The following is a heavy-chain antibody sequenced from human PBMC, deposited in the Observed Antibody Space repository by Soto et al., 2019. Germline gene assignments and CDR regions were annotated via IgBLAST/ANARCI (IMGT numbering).Heavy chain of an antibody. J-gene: IGHJ4*02. CDR1: GFTFSNYG. CDR3: ARESEDLTSNFDY. Sequence: GGSLRLSCTASGFTFSNYGINWVRQAPGKGLEWVAAISHDGSAKHYADSVKGRFTISRDNSKNTVFLEMTSLRVEDTAVYYCARESEDLTSNFDYWGQGTLVTVSS. V-gene: IGHV3-30*03. CDR2: ISHDGSAK.